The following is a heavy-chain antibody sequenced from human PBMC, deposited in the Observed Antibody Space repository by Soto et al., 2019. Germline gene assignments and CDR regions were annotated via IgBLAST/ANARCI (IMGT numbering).Heavy chain of an antibody. V-gene: IGHV4-39*01. CDR3: ASSLVGATTSVDY. D-gene: IGHD1-26*01. J-gene: IGHJ4*02. CDR1: GDSLSSSRHY. Sequence: SETLSLTCTVSGDSLSSSRHYWGWIRQPPGKGLEWIGSIYSSGSRYYNPSLKSRVTISVDTSKNHLSLQVNSVTSANTAVYYCASSLVGATTSVDYWGQGTLVTVSS. CDR2: IYSSGSR.